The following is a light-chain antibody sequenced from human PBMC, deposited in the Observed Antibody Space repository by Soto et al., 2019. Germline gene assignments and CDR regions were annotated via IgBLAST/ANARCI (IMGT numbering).Light chain of an antibody. J-gene: IGKJ5*01. Sequence: DRVMTQSPDTLSASPGERVSLSCRASQSVNHNLAWYQQKPGQPPKLLIYWASTRESGVPDRFSGSGSGTDFTLTISSLQAEDVAVYYCQQYYSTPPTFGGGTRLEI. CDR1: QSVNHN. V-gene: IGKV4-1*01. CDR2: WAS. CDR3: QQYYSTPPT.